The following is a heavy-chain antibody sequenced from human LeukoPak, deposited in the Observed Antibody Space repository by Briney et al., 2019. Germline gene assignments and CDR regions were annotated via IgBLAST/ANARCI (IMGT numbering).Heavy chain of an antibody. CDR1: GDSVSSNSAA. V-gene: IGHV6-1*01. J-gene: IGHJ4*02. CDR2: TFYRSKWYN. D-gene: IGHD6-19*01. Sequence: SQTLSLTCAISGDSVSSNSAAWNWIRQSPSRGLEWLGRTFYRSKWYNDYIVSVESRININPDTSKNQFSPQLKSVTPEDTAMYYCAREEESSGWSFDYWGQGILVTVSS. CDR3: AREEESSGWSFDY.